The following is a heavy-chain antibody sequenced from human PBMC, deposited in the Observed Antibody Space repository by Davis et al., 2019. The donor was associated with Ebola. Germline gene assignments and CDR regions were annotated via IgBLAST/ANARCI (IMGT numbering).Heavy chain of an antibody. Sequence: PGGSLRLSCAASGFTFSSYSMNWVRQAPGKGLEWVSSISSSSSYIYYADSVKGRFTISRDNAKNSLYLQMNSLRAEDTAVYYCAQTYYYGSGSYSYYYYGMDVWGQGTTVTVSS. CDR1: GFTFSSYS. D-gene: IGHD3-10*01. V-gene: IGHV3-21*01. CDR3: AQTYYYGSGSYSYYYYGMDV. J-gene: IGHJ6*02. CDR2: ISSSSSYI.